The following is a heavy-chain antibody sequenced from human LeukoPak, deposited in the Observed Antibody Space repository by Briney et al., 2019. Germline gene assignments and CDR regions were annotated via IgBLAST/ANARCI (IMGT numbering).Heavy chain of an antibody. Sequence: ESGPTLVKPTQTLTLTCTFSGFSLSTSGVGVGWIRQPPGKALEWLALIYWDDDKRYSPSLKSRVTITKATSKNQVVLTMTNMDPVDTATYYCAHSGAYYYDSSGFDYWGQGTLVTVSS. CDR2: IYWDDDK. D-gene: IGHD3-22*01. CDR3: AHSGAYYYDSSGFDY. CDR1: GFSLSTSGVG. V-gene: IGHV2-5*02. J-gene: IGHJ4*02.